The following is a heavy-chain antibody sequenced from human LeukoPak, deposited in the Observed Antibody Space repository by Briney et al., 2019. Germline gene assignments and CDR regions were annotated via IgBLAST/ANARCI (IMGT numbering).Heavy chain of an antibody. V-gene: IGHV3-48*04. J-gene: IGHJ4*02. Sequence: GGSLRLSCTAAGFTFSNYDMNWVRQAPGKGLEWVSYISSSSSTIYYADSVKGRFTISRDNAKNSLYLQMNSLRAEDTAVYYCARDRGYYDSSGYIKWGQGTLVTVSS. CDR3: ARDRGYYDSSGYIK. CDR2: ISSSSSTI. CDR1: GFTFSNYD. D-gene: IGHD3-22*01.